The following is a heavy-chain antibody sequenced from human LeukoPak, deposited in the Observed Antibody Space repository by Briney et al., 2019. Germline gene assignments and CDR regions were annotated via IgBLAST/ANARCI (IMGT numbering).Heavy chain of an antibody. Sequence: GGPLRLSCAASGFTFSSYSMNWVRQAPGKGLEWVSYISSSSSTIYYADSVKGRFTISRDNAKNSLYLQMNSLRAEDTAVYYCARGWFGDYFDYWGQGTLVTVSS. CDR3: ARGWFGDYFDY. CDR2: ISSSSSTI. J-gene: IGHJ4*02. V-gene: IGHV3-48*01. CDR1: GFTFSSYS. D-gene: IGHD3-10*01.